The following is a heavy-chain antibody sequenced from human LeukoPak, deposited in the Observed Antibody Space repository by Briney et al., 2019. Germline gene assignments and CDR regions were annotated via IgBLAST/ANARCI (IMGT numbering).Heavy chain of an antibody. J-gene: IGHJ2*01. D-gene: IGHD3-10*01. CDR1: GYTFSHHC. V-gene: IGHV3-72*01. Sequence: GGSVTLFCTASGYTFSHHCMDWPPQATGKAVEWVGRTRNKANSYTTEYAAPVKGRFTISRDDSKKSLYLQMNSLKTEDTAVYYCARESGGGVLGYFDLWGRGTLVSVSS. CDR3: ARESGGGVLGYFDL. CDR2: TRNKANSYTT.